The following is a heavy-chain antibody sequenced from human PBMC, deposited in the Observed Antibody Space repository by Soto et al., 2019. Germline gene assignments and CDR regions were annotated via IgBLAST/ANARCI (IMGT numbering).Heavy chain of an antibody. CDR3: VKGGWGDN. J-gene: IGHJ4*02. CDR1: GFNFSTYG. V-gene: IGHV3-23*01. D-gene: IGHD6-19*01. CDR2: IYPSGGEI. Sequence: EVQLLESGGGLVQPGESLRLSCAASGFNFSTYGMTWVRQAPGRGLEWVSAIYPSGGEIYYAAAVMGRFIISRDDSRGSVSLQMGSLRGEDTATYYCVKGGWGDNWGAGTLVTVSS.